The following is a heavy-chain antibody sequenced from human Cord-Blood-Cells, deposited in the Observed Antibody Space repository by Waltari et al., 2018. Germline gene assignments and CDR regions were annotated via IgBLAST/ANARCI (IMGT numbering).Heavy chain of an antibody. J-gene: IGHJ6*02. CDR3: ARMAVRGVIIKYYYYGMDV. Sequence: QVQLVQSGAEVKKPGSSVKVSCKASGGTFSSYAISWVRQAPGQRLEWMGGIIPIFGTANYAQKFQGRVTITADESTSTAYMELSSLRSEDTAVYYCARMAVRGVIIKYYYYGMDVWGQGTTVTVSS. V-gene: IGHV1-69*01. D-gene: IGHD3-10*01. CDR2: IIPIFGTA. CDR1: GGTFSSYA.